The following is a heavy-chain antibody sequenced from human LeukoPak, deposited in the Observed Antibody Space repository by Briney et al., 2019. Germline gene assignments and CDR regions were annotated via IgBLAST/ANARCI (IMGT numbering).Heavy chain of an antibody. CDR1: GFTFSSYS. CDR3: VRYNWNDGLG. Sequence: GGSLRFSCAASGFTFSSYSMNWVRQAPGMGLEWVSSISSSSSYIYYADSVKGRFTISRDNAKNSLYLQMNSLRAEDTAVYYCVRYNWNDGLGWGQGTLVTVSS. J-gene: IGHJ4*02. V-gene: IGHV3-21*01. CDR2: ISSSSSYI. D-gene: IGHD1-1*01.